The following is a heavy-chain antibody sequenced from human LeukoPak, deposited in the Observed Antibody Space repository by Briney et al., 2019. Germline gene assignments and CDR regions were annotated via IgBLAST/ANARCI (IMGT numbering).Heavy chain of an antibody. Sequence: ASVKVSCKASGYTFTGYYMHWVRQAPGQGLEWMGWINPNSGGTNYAQKFQGRVTMTRDTSISTAYMELGRLRSDDTAVYYCARVEPYYDSSGYYSPGEYYFDYWGQGTLVTVSS. CDR1: GYTFTGYY. J-gene: IGHJ4*02. CDR3: ARVEPYYDSSGYYSPGEYYFDY. V-gene: IGHV1-2*02. CDR2: INPNSGGT. D-gene: IGHD3-22*01.